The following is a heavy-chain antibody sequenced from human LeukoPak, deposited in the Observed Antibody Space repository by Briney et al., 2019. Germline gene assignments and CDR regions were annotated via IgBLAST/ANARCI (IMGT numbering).Heavy chain of an antibody. CDR3: ARGGRGSAAVVAPRSFDI. D-gene: IGHD3-22*01. V-gene: IGHV3-53*01. J-gene: IGHJ3*02. Sequence: GGSLRLSCAASGFDVSSHHMVWVRQAPGKGLEWVSVTYTRGNSYYTDSVKGRFIISRDTSKNTMDLQMNSLRPEDSALYFCARGGRGSAAVVAPRSFDIWGQGTMVAVSS. CDR2: TYTRGNS. CDR1: GFDVSSHH.